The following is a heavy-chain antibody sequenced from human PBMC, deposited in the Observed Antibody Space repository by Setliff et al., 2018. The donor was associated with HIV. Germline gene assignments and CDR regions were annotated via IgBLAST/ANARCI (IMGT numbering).Heavy chain of an antibody. CDR1: GYTYTSYD. J-gene: IGHJ4*02. CDR2: INPNSGGT. V-gene: IGHV1-2*06. CDR3: AREGVATPDEEGYYFDQ. Sequence: ASVKVSCKASGYTYTSYDINWVRQAPGQGLEWMGRINPNSGGTNYAQKFQGRVTMTRDTSISTAYMELSRLRSDDTAVYYCAREGVATPDEEGYYFDQWGQGTLVTVSS. D-gene: IGHD6-13*01.